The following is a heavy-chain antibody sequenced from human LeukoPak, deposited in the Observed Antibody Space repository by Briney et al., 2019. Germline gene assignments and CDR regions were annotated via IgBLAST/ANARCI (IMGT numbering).Heavy chain of an antibody. Sequence: PSETLSLTCTVSGGSISSSSYYWGWIRQPPGKGLEWIGSIYYSGSTYYNPSLKSRVTMSVDTSKNQFSLKLRSVTATDTAVYHCATSPGADYGGDHWFDPWGQGTLVTVSS. D-gene: IGHD4-23*01. CDR1: GGSISSSSYY. CDR2: IYYSGST. CDR3: ATSPGADYGGDHWFDP. V-gene: IGHV4-39*01. J-gene: IGHJ5*02.